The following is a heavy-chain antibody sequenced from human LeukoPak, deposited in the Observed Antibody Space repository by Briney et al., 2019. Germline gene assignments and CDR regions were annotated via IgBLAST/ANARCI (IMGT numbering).Heavy chain of an antibody. V-gene: IGHV3-7*01. CDR1: GFTFSSYW. CDR2: IKQDGSEK. J-gene: IGHJ4*02. CDR3: ARATHRKGPFDY. Sequence: GGSLRLSCAASGFTFSSYWMSWVRQAPGKGLEWVAIIKQDGSEKYYVDSVRGRFTISRDNAEKSLYLQMNSLRAEDTAVYYCARATHRKGPFDYWGQGTLVTVSS.